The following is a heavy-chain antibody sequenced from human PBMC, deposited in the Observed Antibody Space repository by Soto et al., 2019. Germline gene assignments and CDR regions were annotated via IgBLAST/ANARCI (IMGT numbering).Heavy chain of an antibody. J-gene: IGHJ6*02. D-gene: IGHD6-13*01. CDR1: GGTFNSYA. Sequence: QVQLVQSGAEVKKPGSSVKVSCKASGGTFNSYAISWVRQAPGQGLEWMGGTIPIFRTADYAQKFQGRVTITADEYTSTAYMELSSLRSEDTDVYYCASQQRGPSYYYGMDVWGQGTTVTVSS. CDR2: TIPIFRTA. CDR3: ASQQRGPSYYYGMDV. V-gene: IGHV1-69*12.